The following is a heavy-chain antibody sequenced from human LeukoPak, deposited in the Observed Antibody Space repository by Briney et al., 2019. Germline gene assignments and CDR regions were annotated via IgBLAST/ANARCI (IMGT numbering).Heavy chain of an antibody. V-gene: IGHV3-53*01. D-gene: IGHD6-6*01. CDR2: IYSGGST. CDR3: ARVKYSSSSDY. J-gene: IGHJ4*02. CDR1: GFTVSSNY. Sequence: GGSLRLSCAASGFTVSSNYMSWVRQAPGKGLEWVSVIYSGGSTYYADSVKGRFTISRDNSKNTLYLQMNSLRAEDTAVYYCARVKYSSSSDYWGQGTLVTVSS.